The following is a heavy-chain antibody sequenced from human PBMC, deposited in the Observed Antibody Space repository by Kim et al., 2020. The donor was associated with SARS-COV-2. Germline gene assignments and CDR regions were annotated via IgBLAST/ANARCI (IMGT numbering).Heavy chain of an antibody. J-gene: IGHJ4*02. D-gene: IGHD3-9*01. Sequence: ASVKVSCKASGYTFTSYAMHWVRQAPGQRLEWMGWINAGNGNTKYSQKFQGRVTITRDTSASTAYMELSSLRSEDTAVYYCARVNGILTVFRPFDYWGQGTLVTVSS. CDR3: ARVNGILTVFRPFDY. CDR1: GYTFTSYA. CDR2: INAGNGNT. V-gene: IGHV1-3*01.